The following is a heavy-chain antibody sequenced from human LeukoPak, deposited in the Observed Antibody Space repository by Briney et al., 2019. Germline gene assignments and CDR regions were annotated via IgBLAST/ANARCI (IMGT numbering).Heavy chain of an antibody. CDR3: ARVPVGSYYGYFQH. D-gene: IGHD1-26*01. V-gene: IGHV3-64*01. Sequence: GGSLRLSCAASGFTFSSYAMHWVRQAPGKGLEYVSAISSNGGSTYYANSVKGRFTISRDNSKNTLYLQMGSLRAEDMAVYYCARVPVGSYYGYFQHWGQGTLVTVSS. CDR1: GFTFSSYA. CDR2: ISSNGGST. J-gene: IGHJ1*01.